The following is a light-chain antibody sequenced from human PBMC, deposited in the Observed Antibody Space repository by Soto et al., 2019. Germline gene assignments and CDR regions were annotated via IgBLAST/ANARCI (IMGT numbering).Light chain of an antibody. CDR2: DTT. V-gene: IGLV1-44*01. Sequence: QSALTQPPSASCTPGHRVIVSCSGTYSNIGINDVHCYRHLSGSAPQILIYDTTERATGVPDRFSGSKSGTSASLAISGLQAEDEADYHCAAWDDSLNGPIFGGGTKVTVL. CDR3: AAWDDSLNGPI. CDR1: YSNIGIND. J-gene: IGLJ2*01.